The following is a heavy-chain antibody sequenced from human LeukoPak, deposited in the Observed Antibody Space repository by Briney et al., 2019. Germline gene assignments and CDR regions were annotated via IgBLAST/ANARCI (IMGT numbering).Heavy chain of an antibody. CDR1: GFTVSSNY. CDR3: ARGTTVVVPDAFDI. CDR2: VYNGGST. J-gene: IGHJ3*02. D-gene: IGHD4-23*01. Sequence: GGSLRLSCAASGFTVSSNYMSWVRQAPGKGLEWVSSVYNGGSTYYADSVKGRFTISRDNSKNTLYLQMNSLRAEDTAVYYCARGTTVVVPDAFDIWGQGTMVTVSS. V-gene: IGHV3-53*01.